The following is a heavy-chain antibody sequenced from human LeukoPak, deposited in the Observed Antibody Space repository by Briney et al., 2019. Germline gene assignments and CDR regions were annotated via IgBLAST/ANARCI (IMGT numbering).Heavy chain of an antibody. D-gene: IGHD3-9*01. V-gene: IGHV4-34*01. J-gene: IGHJ5*02. CDR3: AREDILTDGNWFDP. CDR2: INHSGST. Sequence: KPSETLSLNCAVYGGSFSGYYWSWIRQPPGKGLEWIGEINHSGSTNYNPSLKSRVTISVDTSKNQFSLKLSSVTAADTVVYCCAREDILTDGNWFDPWGQGTLVTVSS. CDR1: GGSFSGYY.